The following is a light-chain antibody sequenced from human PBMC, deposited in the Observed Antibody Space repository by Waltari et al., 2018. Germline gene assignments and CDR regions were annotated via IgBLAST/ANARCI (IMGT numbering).Light chain of an antibody. CDR3: ALYMGSGIWV. Sequence: QTVVSQEPSWSVSHGWTVTPTCALTYCSPITTYYPPWYQQTPGQAPRTLVYKANARSAGVPDRFSGSILGNTAALTITGPQADDESDYYCALYMGSGIWVFGGGTMLTVL. J-gene: IGLJ3*02. CDR2: KAN. CDR1: YCSPITTYY. V-gene: IGLV8-61*01.